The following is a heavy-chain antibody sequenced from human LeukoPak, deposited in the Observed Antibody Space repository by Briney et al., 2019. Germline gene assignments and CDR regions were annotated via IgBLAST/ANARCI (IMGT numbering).Heavy chain of an antibody. CDR2: ISGSGSNT. V-gene: IGHV3-23*01. D-gene: IGHD1-1*01. Sequence: GGSLRLSCAASGFTFSNYAMTWVRQAPGKGLEWVSVISGSGSNTDYADSVKGRFTISRDNSKNTLSLQMNSLRAEDTAIYYCAKLGGTGTTPTDYWGQGTLVTVSS. CDR1: GFTFSNYA. J-gene: IGHJ4*02. CDR3: AKLGGTGTTPTDY.